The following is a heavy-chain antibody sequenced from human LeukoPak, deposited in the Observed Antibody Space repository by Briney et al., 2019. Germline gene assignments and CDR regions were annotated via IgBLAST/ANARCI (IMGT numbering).Heavy chain of an antibody. CDR1: GFTFSSYA. Sequence: GGSLRLSCAASGFTFSSYAMSWVRQAPGKGLEWVSAISGSGGSTYYADSVKGRFTISRDNSKNTLYLQMNSLRAEDTAVYYCARPGYDSPGFNYWGQGTLVTVSS. CDR3: ARPGYDSPGFNY. D-gene: IGHD3-22*01. J-gene: IGHJ4*02. V-gene: IGHV3-23*01. CDR2: ISGSGGST.